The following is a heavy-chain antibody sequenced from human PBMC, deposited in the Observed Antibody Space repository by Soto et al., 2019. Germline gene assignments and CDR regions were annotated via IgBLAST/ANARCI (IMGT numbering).Heavy chain of an antibody. Sequence: PSETLSLTCTVSGGSISSYYWNWIRQPPGKELEWIGYIYYSGSTNYNTSLKSRVTISVDTSKNQFSLKLSSVTAADTAVYYCARDHCSGGSCYDSHYYYGMDVWGQGTTVTVSS. CDR3: ARDHCSGGSCYDSHYYYGMDV. CDR1: GGSISSYY. D-gene: IGHD2-15*01. J-gene: IGHJ6*02. V-gene: IGHV4-59*01. CDR2: IYYSGST.